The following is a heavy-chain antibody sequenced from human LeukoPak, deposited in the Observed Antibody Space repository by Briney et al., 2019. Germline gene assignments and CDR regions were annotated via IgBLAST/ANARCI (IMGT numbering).Heavy chain of an antibody. V-gene: IGHV3-20*04. CDR2: INWNGGST. Sequence: AGRSLRLSCAASGFTFSSYGMHWVRQAPGKGLEWVSGINWNGGSTGYADSVKGRFTISRDNAKNSLYLQMNSLRAEDTALYYCAREVATGFFDYWGQGTLVTVSS. D-gene: IGHD5-12*01. CDR1: GFTFSSYG. CDR3: AREVATGFFDY. J-gene: IGHJ4*02.